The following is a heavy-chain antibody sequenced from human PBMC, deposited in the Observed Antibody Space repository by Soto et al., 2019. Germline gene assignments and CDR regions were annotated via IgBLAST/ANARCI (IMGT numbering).Heavy chain of an antibody. CDR1: GGSLSSSNW. CDR2: IYHSGST. J-gene: IGHJ5*02. CDR3: ARVPRDQLLFNWFDP. Sequence: PSETLSLTCAVSGGSLSSSNWWSWVRQPPGKGLEWIGEIYHSGSTNYNPSLKSRVTISVDKSKNQFSLKLSSVTAADTAVYYCARVPRDQLLFNWFDPWGQGTLVTVSS. D-gene: IGHD2-2*01. V-gene: IGHV4-4*02.